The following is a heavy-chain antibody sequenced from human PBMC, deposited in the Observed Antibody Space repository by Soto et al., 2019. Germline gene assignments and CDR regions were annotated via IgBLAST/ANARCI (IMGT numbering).Heavy chain of an antibody. J-gene: IGHJ6*02. D-gene: IGHD3-3*01. V-gene: IGHV1-2*04. CDR2: INPNSGGT. Sequence: ASVKVSCKASGYTFTGYYMHWVRQAPGQGLEWMGWINPNSGGTNYAQKFQGWVTMTRDTSISTAYMELSRLRSDDTAVYYCARDRIPAVGTDYDFWSGYYNGMDVWGQGTTVTVSS. CDR1: GYTFTGYY. CDR3: ARDRIPAVGTDYDFWSGYYNGMDV.